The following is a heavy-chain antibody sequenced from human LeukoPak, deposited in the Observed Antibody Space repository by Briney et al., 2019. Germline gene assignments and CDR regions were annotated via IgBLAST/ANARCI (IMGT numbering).Heavy chain of an antibody. Sequence: GGSLRLSCAASGFTFSNAWMSWVRQAPGKGLEWVGRIKSKTDGGTTDYAAPVKGRFTISRDDSKNTLYLQMNSLKTEDTAVYYCTTALWFGEFLSDYWGQGTLVTVSS. CDR2: IKSKTDGGTT. V-gene: IGHV3-15*01. D-gene: IGHD3-10*01. J-gene: IGHJ4*02. CDR3: TTALWFGEFLSDY. CDR1: GFTFSNAW.